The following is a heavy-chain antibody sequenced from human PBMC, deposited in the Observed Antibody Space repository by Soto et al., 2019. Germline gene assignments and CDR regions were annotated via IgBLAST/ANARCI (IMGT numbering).Heavy chain of an antibody. CDR2: IKSKTDGGTT. CDR3: TTDPDIVLMVYAIAY. D-gene: IGHD2-8*01. Sequence: GGSLRLSCAASGFTFSNAWMSWVRQAPGKGLEWVGRIKSKTDGGTTDYAAPVKGRFTISRDDSKNTLYLQMNSLKTEDTAVYYCTTDPDIVLMVYAIAYWGQGTQVTVSS. CDR1: GFTFSNAW. J-gene: IGHJ4*02. V-gene: IGHV3-15*01.